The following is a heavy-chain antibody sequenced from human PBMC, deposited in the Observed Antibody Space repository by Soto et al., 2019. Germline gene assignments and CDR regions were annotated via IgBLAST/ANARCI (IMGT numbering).Heavy chain of an antibody. CDR1: GGSFSGYY. V-gene: IGHV4-34*01. Sequence: QVQLQQWGAGLLKPSETLSLTCAVYGGSFSGYYWSWIRQPPGKGLEWIGEINHSGSTNYNPSLKRRVTISVDTSKNHFSLKLSSVTVADTAVYYCARTPVRYRRLYYYYGMDVWGQGTTVTVSS. J-gene: IGHJ6*02. CDR2: INHSGST. D-gene: IGHD3-10*02. CDR3: ARTPVRYRRLYYYYGMDV.